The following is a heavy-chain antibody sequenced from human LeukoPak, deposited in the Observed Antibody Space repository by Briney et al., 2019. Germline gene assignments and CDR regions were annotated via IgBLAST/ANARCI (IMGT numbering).Heavy chain of an antibody. J-gene: IGHJ4*02. CDR2: INHSGST. V-gene: IGHV4-34*01. D-gene: IGHD2-2*01. Sequence: SSETLSLTCAVYGGSFSGYYWSWIRQSPGKGLEWIGEINHSGSTNYNPSLKSRVTISVDTSKNQFSLKLSSVTAADTAVYYCARGGIYCSSTSCYAYPETFDYWGQGTLVTVSS. CDR1: GGSFSGYY. CDR3: ARGGIYCSSTSCYAYPETFDY.